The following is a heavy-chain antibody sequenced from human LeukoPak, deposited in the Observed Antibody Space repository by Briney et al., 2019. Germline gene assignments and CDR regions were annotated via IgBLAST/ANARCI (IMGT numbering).Heavy chain of an antibody. J-gene: IGHJ6*03. CDR1: GFPFHTYD. CDR2: ISYDGGEK. CDR3: ARGDYPYYYYYYMDV. Sequence: GRSLRLSCKASGFPFHTYDMHWVRRAPGKGLEWVAYISYDGGEKYYADSVKGRFTISRENSNDTVSVHMSSLRPEDTAVYYCARGDYPYYYYYYMDVWGKGATVTVSS. V-gene: IGHV3-30*03. D-gene: IGHD4-11*01.